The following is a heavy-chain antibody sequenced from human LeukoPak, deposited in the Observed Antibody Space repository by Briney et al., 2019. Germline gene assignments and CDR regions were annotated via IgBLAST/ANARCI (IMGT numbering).Heavy chain of an antibody. Sequence: GGSLRLSCAASGFTFRNYIMHWVRQAPGKGLDWVAVILEDGSYQSYADSVKGRFTISRDNAKNSLYLQMNSLRAEDTAVYYCARGRDIVAVVAATETFDYWGQGTLVTVSS. CDR2: ILEDGSYQ. J-gene: IGHJ4*02. CDR1: GFTFRNYI. CDR3: ARGRDIVAVVAATETFDY. V-gene: IGHV3-30*03. D-gene: IGHD2-15*01.